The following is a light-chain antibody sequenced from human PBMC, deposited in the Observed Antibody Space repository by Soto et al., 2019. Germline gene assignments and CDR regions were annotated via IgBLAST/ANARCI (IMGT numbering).Light chain of an antibody. CDR3: QRRVT. CDR1: QSVSSSD. Sequence: EILLTQSPGTLSLSPRAPPTLSCRASQSVSSSDLAWYQQTPGQAPRLLIYAASSRATGIPDRFSGSGSGTDFTCSHTRQEPKDFAVYCCQRRVTFGPGTKVDI. V-gene: IGKV3-20*01. J-gene: IGKJ3*01. CDR2: AAS.